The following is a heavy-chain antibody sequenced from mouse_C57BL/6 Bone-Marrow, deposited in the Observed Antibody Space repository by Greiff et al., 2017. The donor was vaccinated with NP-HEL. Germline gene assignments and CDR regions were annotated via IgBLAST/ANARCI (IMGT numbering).Heavy chain of an antibody. CDR2: INPNNGGT. D-gene: IGHD2-5*01. J-gene: IGHJ4*01. V-gene: IGHV1-22*01. CDR3: ARAYYSNLYAMDY. CDR1: GYTFTDYN. Sequence: EVQLQQSGPELVKPGASVKMSCKASGYTFTDYNMHWVKQSHGKSLEWIGYINPNNGGTSYNQKFKGKATLTVNKSSSTAYMKLRSLTSEDSAVYYCARAYYSNLYAMDYWGQGTSVTVSS.